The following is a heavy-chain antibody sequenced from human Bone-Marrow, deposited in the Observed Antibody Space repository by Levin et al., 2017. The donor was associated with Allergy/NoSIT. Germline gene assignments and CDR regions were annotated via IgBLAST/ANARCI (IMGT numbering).Heavy chain of an antibody. D-gene: IGHD7-27*01. CDR3: ARAGPNWRIDS. Sequence: SCAASGFTFSANWMHWVRQAPGKGLVWVSLINNDASNTNYADSVRGRFTISRDNAKNTLYLQLNGLRADDTAVYYCARAGPNWRIDSWGQGTLVTVSS. V-gene: IGHV3-74*01. J-gene: IGHJ4*02. CDR1: GFTFSANW. CDR2: INNDASNT.